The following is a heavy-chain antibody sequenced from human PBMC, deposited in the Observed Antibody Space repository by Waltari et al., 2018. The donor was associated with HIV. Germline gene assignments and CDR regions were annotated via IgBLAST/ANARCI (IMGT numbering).Heavy chain of an antibody. V-gene: IGHV3-33*01. Sequence: QEHWLESGGGWVQPGRSLRLSCKASGFSFSDYGMPWVRQAPGKGLEWVAVIWYDGGIKYYAESVKGRFIVSRDKSKNILYLEMNSLSAEDTGFYYCARGSPGSRFSGSDYDYWGQGTLVTVSS. CDR3: ARGSPGSRFSGSDYDY. D-gene: IGHD1-26*01. CDR2: IWYDGGIK. CDR1: GFSFSDYG. J-gene: IGHJ4*02.